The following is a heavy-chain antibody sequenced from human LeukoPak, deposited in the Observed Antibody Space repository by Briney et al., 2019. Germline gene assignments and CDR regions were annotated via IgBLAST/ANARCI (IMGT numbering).Heavy chain of an antibody. Sequence: KASETLSLTCTVSGGSISSYYWSWIRQPPGKGLEWIGYIYYSGSTNYNPSLKSRVTISVDTSKNQFSLKLSSVTAADTAVYYCARTSLTQYYYGMDVWGQGTTVTVSS. CDR3: ARTSLTQYYYGMDV. CDR1: GGSISSYY. V-gene: IGHV4-59*01. CDR2: IYYSGST. D-gene: IGHD3-9*01. J-gene: IGHJ6*02.